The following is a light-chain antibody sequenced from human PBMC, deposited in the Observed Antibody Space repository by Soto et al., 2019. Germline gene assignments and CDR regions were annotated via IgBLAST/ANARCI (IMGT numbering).Light chain of an antibody. CDR1: QSVSSRY. V-gene: IGKV3-20*01. J-gene: IGKJ1*01. CDR3: QQYGSPPWT. CDR2: GAS. Sequence: EIVLTQSPGTLSLSPGERATLSCRASQSVSSRYLGWYQQRFGQAPRLLIYGASSRAIGIPDRFSGSGSGTDFTLTISSLEPEDFAVYYCQQYGSPPWTFGQGTKVDIK.